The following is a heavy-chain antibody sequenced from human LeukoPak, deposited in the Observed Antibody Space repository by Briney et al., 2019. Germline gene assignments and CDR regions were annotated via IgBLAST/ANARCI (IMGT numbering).Heavy chain of an antibody. Sequence: GGSLRLSCAASGFTFSNYGMHWVRQAPGKGLEWVTFIRYDGSNKYYADSVKGRFTISRDNSKNTLYLQMSSLRAEDTAVYYCAKDFLKSISLIRGIRSWVGYFDYWGQGTLVTVSS. V-gene: IGHV3-30*02. J-gene: IGHJ4*02. CDR1: GFTFSNYG. D-gene: IGHD3-10*01. CDR2: IRYDGSNK. CDR3: AKDFLKSISLIRGIRSWVGYFDY.